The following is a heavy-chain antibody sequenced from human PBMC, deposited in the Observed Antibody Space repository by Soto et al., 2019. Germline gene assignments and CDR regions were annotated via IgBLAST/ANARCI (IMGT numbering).Heavy chain of an antibody. Sequence: SETLSLTCAVYGGSFSGYYWSWIRQPPGKGLEWIGEINHSGSTNYNPSLKSRVTISVDTSKNQFSLKLSSVTAADTAVYYCAREVSGVIISGRFYYYYGMDVWGQGTTGTVSS. V-gene: IGHV4-34*01. J-gene: IGHJ6*02. CDR2: INHSGST. CDR3: AREVSGVIISGRFYYYYGMDV. D-gene: IGHD3-10*01. CDR1: GGSFSGYY.